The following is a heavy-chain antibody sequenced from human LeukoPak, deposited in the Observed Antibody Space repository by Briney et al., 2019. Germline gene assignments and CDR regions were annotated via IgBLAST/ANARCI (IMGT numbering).Heavy chain of an antibody. CDR3: ARHPSPQLHHFDY. D-gene: IGHD2-2*01. CDR2: IIPIFGTA. CDR1: GGTFSSYA. Sequence: ASVKVSCKASGGTFSSYAISWVRQAPGQGLEWMGGIIPIFGTANYAQKFQGRVTITADESTSTAYMELSSLRSEDTAVYYCARHPSPQLHHFDYWGQGTLVTVSS. J-gene: IGHJ4*02. V-gene: IGHV1-69*13.